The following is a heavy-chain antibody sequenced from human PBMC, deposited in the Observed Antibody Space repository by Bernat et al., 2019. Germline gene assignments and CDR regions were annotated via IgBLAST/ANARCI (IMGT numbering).Heavy chain of an antibody. Sequence: QVQLQESGPGLVKPSQTLSLTCTVSGGSISRGGYYWSWIRQHPGKGLEWIGYIYYSGSTYYNPSLKSRVTISVDTSKNQFSLKLSSVTAADTAVYYCARGDCTNGVCYTHYYYGMDVWGQGTTVTVSS. D-gene: IGHD2-8*01. CDR1: GGSISRGGYY. CDR2: IYYSGST. V-gene: IGHV4-31*03. CDR3: ARGDCTNGVCYTHYYYGMDV. J-gene: IGHJ6*02.